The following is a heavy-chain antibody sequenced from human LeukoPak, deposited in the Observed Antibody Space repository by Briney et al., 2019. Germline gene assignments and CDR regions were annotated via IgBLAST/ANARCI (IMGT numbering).Heavy chain of an antibody. D-gene: IGHD1-26*01. V-gene: IGHV4-30-2*01. CDR1: GGSISSGGYY. Sequence: PSETPSLTCTVSGGSISSGGYYWSWIRQPPGKGLEWIGYIYHSGSTYYNPSLKSRVTISVDRSKNQFSLKLSSVTAADTAVYYCARDSPIVGATGGYYYYYGMDVWGQGTTVTVSS. J-gene: IGHJ6*02. CDR2: IYHSGST. CDR3: ARDSPIVGATGGYYYYYGMDV.